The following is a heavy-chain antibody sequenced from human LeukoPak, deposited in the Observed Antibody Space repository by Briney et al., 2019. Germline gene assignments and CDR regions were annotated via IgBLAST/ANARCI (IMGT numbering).Heavy chain of an antibody. Sequence: PGGSLRLSCAASGFTFSSYWMHWVRQAQGKGLVWVSRINSDGSSTSYADSVKGRFTISRDNSKNTLYLQMNSLRAEDTAVYYCAKAEAEPNFGYWGQGTLVTVSS. D-gene: IGHD1-14*01. J-gene: IGHJ4*02. V-gene: IGHV3-74*01. CDR1: GFTFSSYW. CDR3: AKAEAEPNFGY. CDR2: INSDGSST.